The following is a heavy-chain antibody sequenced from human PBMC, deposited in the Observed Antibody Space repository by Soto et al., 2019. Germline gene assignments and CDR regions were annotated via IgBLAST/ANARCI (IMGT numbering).Heavy chain of an antibody. J-gene: IGHJ3*02. CDR1: GGSISSGGYY. Sequence: LSLTCTVSGGSISSGGYYWSWIRQHPGKGLEWIGYIYYSGSTYYNPSLKSRVTISVDTSKNQFSLKLSSVTAADTAVYYCARGSYDILTDDAFDIWGQGTMVTVSS. CDR2: IYYSGST. V-gene: IGHV4-31*03. D-gene: IGHD3-9*01. CDR3: ARGSYDILTDDAFDI.